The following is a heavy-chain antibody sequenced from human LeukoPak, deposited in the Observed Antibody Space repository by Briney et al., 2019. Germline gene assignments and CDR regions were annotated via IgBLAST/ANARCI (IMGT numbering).Heavy chain of an antibody. V-gene: IGHV4-39*01. CDR1: GGSISSSSYH. J-gene: IGHJ4*02. Sequence: SETLSLTCTVSGGSISSSSYHWSWIRQSPGEGLEWIGTIYYSGSTYYNPSLKSRLTISVDTSKNQFSLNLSSLTAADTAVYYCARLGSSTSGDYYFDYWGQGTLVAVSS. CDR2: IYYSGST. D-gene: IGHD2-2*01. CDR3: ARLGSSTSGDYYFDY.